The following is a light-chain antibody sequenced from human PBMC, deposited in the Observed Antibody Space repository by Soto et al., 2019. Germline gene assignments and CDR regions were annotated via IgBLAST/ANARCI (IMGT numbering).Light chain of an antibody. CDR1: SSDVGGYNY. CDR3: CSYAGSYTFDVI. Sequence: QSVLTQPRSVSGSPGQSITISCTGTSSDVGGYNYVSWYQHHPGKAPKLMIYDVNRRPSGVPDRFSGSKSGNTASLTISGLQAEDEADYYCCSYAGSYTFDVIFGGGTKLTVL. CDR2: DVN. V-gene: IGLV2-11*01. J-gene: IGLJ2*01.